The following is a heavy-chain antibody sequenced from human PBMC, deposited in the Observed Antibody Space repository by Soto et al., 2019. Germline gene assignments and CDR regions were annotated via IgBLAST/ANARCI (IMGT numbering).Heavy chain of an antibody. CDR2: ISGSGGST. J-gene: IGHJ4*02. D-gene: IGHD6-19*01. V-gene: IGHV3-23*01. CDR1: GFTFSSYA. Sequence: GGSRRLSCAASGFTFSSYAMSWVRQAPGKGLEWVSAISGSGGSTYYADSVKGRFTISRDNSKNTLYLQMNSLRAEDTAVYYCAKVRVAGTRYWYYFDYWGQGTLVTVSS. CDR3: AKVRVAGTRYWYYFDY.